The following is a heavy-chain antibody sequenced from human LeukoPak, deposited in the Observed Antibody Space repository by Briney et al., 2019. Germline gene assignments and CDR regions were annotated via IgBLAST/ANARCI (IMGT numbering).Heavy chain of an antibody. J-gene: IGHJ4*02. CDR2: IWYDGSNK. CDR3: ARDPYSYGYFDY. D-gene: IGHD5-18*01. Sequence: GGSLRLSCAASGFTFSSYGMHWVRQAPGKGREWVAVIWYDGSNKYYADSVKGRFTISRDNSKNTLYLQMNSLRAEDTAVYYCARDPYSYGYFDYWGQGTLVTVSS. V-gene: IGHV3-33*01. CDR1: GFTFSSYG.